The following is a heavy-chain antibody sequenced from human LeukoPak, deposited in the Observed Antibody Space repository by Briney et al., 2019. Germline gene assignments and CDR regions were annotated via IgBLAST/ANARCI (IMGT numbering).Heavy chain of an antibody. CDR3: ARVMAPDPEKEFPYAPTAYYYYYMDV. CDR1: GGSISSGSYY. D-gene: IGHD3-10*01. Sequence: PSETLSLTCTVSGGSISSGSYYWSWIRQPAGKGLEWIGRIYTSGSTNYNPSLKSRVTISVDTSKNQFSLKLSSVTAADTAVYYCARVMAPDPEKEFPYAPTAYYYYYMDVWGKGTTVTVSS. J-gene: IGHJ6*03. V-gene: IGHV4-61*02. CDR2: IYTSGST.